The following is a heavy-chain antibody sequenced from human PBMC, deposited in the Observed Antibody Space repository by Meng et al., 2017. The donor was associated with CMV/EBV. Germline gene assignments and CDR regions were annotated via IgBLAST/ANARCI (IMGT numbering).Heavy chain of an antibody. J-gene: IGHJ4*02. Sequence: GVLKISCAASGFTFSSYSMNWVRQAPGKGLEWVSSISSSSYIYYADSVKGRFTISRDNAKNSLYLQMNSLRAEDTAVYYCARGDQGLVDYWGQGTLVTVSS. V-gene: IGHV3-21*01. CDR3: ARGDQGLVDY. CDR1: GFTFSSYS. CDR2: ISSSSYI. D-gene: IGHD6-19*01.